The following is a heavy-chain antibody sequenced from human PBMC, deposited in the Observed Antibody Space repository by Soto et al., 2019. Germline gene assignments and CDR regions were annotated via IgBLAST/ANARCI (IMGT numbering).Heavy chain of an antibody. V-gene: IGHV3-30*18. J-gene: IGHJ6*02. D-gene: IGHD2-2*01. CDR2: ISYDGSNK. Sequence: QVQLVESGGGVVQPGRSLRLSCAASGFTFSSYGMQWVRQAPGKGLEWGAVISYDGSNKYYADSVKGRFTISRDNSKNTLYLQMNSLRAEDTAVYYCAKDVVPAGDYYYGMDVWGQGTTVTVSS. CDR1: GFTFSSYG. CDR3: AKDVVPAGDYYYGMDV.